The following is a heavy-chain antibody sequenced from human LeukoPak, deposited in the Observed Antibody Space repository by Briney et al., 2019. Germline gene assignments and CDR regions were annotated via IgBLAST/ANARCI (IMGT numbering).Heavy chain of an antibody. CDR2: ISGNGLGT. CDR1: GFTFSRNA. J-gene: IGHJ1*01. Sequence: GGSLRLSCAASGFTFSRNAMTWVRQAPGKGLEWVAAISGNGLGTYYADSVKGRFNISRDNSRNTLYLQMNSLRIEDTAFYYCAKDANYLRSSGYLVPIDLWGQGTLVTVSS. V-gene: IGHV3-23*01. D-gene: IGHD3-22*01. CDR3: AKDANYLRSSGYLVPIDL.